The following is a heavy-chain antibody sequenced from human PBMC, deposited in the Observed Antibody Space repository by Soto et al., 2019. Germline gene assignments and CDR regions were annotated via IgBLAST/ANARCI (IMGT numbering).Heavy chain of an antibody. CDR2: IYWDDDK. D-gene: IGHD3-9*01. V-gene: IGHV2-5*02. CDR1: GFSLSTSGVG. J-gene: IGHJ4*02. Sequence: QITLKESGPTLVKPTQTLTLTCTFSGFSLSTSGVGVGWIRQPPGKALEWLALIYWDDDKRYSPSLKSRLTITKDTSKNQVVLTMTNIDPVDTATYYCAHSARRYFDWFIDYWGQGTLVTVSS. CDR3: AHSARRYFDWFIDY.